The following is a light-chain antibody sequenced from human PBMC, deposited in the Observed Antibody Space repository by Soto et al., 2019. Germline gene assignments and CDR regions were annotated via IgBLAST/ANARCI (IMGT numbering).Light chain of an antibody. V-gene: IGKV1-5*03. CDR2: KAS. CDR1: QSISNS. J-gene: IGKJ4*01. CDR3: RQYVSYPVT. Sequence: DIQMTQSPSTLSASVGDRVTITCRASQSISNSLAWYQQKPGKAPNLLIYKASSLESGVPSRFSGSGSGTEFTLTISSLQPDDFATYYCRQYVSYPVTFGGGTKKEMK.